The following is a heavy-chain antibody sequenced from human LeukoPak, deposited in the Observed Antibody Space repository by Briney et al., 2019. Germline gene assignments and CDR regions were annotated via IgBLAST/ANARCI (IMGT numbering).Heavy chain of an antibody. J-gene: IGHJ4*02. CDR2: IFYSGST. V-gene: IGHV4-59*08. CDR1: SGSISSYY. D-gene: IGHD6-25*01. CDR3: ARLAWGSGGSGSFDY. Sequence: SETLSLTCTVSSGSISSYYWSWIRQPPGKGLEWLGYIFYSGSTNYNPSLNSRVTISVDTSKNQFSLKLASVTAADTAVYYCARLAWGSGGSGSFDYWGQGTLVTVSS.